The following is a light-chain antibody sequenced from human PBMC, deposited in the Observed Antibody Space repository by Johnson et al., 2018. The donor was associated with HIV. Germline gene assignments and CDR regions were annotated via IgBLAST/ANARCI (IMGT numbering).Light chain of an antibody. CDR2: ENN. CDR1: SSNIGNNY. Sequence: QSVLTQPPSVSAAPGQKVTISCSGSSSNIGNNYISWYQQFPGTAPKLLIYENNKRPSGIPDRFSGSKSGTSASLAISGLQAEDEADYYCAAWDDSLNGPYGFGTGTKVTVL. CDR3: AAWDDSLNGPYG. J-gene: IGLJ1*01. V-gene: IGLV1-51*02.